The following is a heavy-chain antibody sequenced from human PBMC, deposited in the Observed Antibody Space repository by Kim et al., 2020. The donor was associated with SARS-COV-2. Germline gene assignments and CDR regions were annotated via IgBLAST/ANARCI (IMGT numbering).Heavy chain of an antibody. CDR2: INHSGST. J-gene: IGHJ4*02. V-gene: IGHV4-34*01. Sequence: SETLSLTCAVYGGSFSGYYWSWIRQPPGKGMEWVGEINHSGSTNYNPSLKSRVTISVDTSTNQFSLKLSSVTAADTAVYYCASWGSAAAGFYYWGQGTLVTVSS. CDR1: GGSFSGYY. D-gene: IGHD6-25*01. CDR3: ASWGSAAAGFYY.